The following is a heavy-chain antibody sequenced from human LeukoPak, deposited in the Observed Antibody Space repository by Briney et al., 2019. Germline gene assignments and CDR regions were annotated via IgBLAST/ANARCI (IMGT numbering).Heavy chain of an antibody. D-gene: IGHD5-24*01. V-gene: IGHV3-21*01. J-gene: IGHJ3*02. CDR3: AREVGWDAFDI. Sequence: GGSLRLSCAASGFTFSSYSMNWVRQAPGKGLEWVSSISSSSSYIYYADSVKGRFTISRDDAKNSLYLQMNSLRAEDTAVYYRAREVGWDAFDIWGQGTMVTVSS. CDR1: GFTFSSYS. CDR2: ISSSSSYI.